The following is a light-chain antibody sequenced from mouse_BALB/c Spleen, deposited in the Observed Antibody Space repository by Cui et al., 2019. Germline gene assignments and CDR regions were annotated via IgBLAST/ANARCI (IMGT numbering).Light chain of an antibody. J-gene: IGKJ4*01. CDR1: SSVSY. V-gene: IGKV4-57*01. CDR3: QQRSSYPFT. CDR2: STS. Sequence: QIVLTQSPAIMSASPGETVTITCSASSSVSYMHWFQQKPGTSSKLWIYSTSNLASGVPARFSGSGSGTSYSLTISRMEAEDAATYYCQQRSSYPFTFGSGTKLEIK.